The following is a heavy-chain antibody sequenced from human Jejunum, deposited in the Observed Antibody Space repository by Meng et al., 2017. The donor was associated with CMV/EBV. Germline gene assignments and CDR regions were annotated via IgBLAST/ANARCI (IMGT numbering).Heavy chain of an antibody. CDR2: IYYSGST. D-gene: IGHD1-26*01. CDR3: ARGQRSYSGSYPEWFDP. Sequence: QVPLQESGPGQVKPSQTLSLTCIVSGGSISSGDYYWSCIRQPPGKCLEWIGCIYYSGSTYYNPSLKGRVTISVDTSKNQFSLNLSSVTAADTAVYYCARGQRSYSGSYPEWFDPWGQGTLVTVSS. J-gene: IGHJ5*02. V-gene: IGHV4-30-4*01. CDR1: GGSISSGDYY.